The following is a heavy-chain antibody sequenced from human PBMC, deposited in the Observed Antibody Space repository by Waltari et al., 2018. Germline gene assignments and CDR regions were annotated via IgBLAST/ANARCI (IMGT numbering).Heavy chain of an antibody. CDR2: IYYSGST. J-gene: IGHJ4*02. CDR3: ASFSSQQRVFPY. D-gene: IGHD6-13*01. Sequence: QVQLQESGPGLVKPSETLSLTCTVSGGSISSHYWSWIRQPPGKGLEWIGYIYYSGSTNYNPSLKSRVTISVDTSKNQFSLKLSSVTAADTAVYYCASFSSQQRVFPYWGQGTLVTVFS. V-gene: IGHV4-59*11. CDR1: GGSISSHY.